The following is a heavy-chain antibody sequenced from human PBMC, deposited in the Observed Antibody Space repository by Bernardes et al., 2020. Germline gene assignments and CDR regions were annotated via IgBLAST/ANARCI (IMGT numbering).Heavy chain of an antibody. V-gene: IGHV4-59*01. CDR2: IYYSGST. D-gene: IGHD6-13*01. CDR1: GGSISSYY. J-gene: IGHJ5*02. Sequence: ETLSLTGTVSGGSISSYYWSWIRQPPGKGLEWIGYIYYSGSTNYNPSLKSRVTISVDTSKNQFSLKLSSVTAADTAVYYCARDKSSSWSNWFDPWGQGTLVTVSS. CDR3: ARDKSSSWSNWFDP.